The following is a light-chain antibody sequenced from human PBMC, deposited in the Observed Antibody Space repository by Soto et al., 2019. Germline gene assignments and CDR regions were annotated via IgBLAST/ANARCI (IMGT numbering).Light chain of an antibody. Sequence: SYELTQPPSVSVAPGQTARITCGGNNIGSKSVHWYQQRPGQAPVLVLYDDSNRPSGIPERFSGSNSGSTATLTISSVEAGDEADYFCQVWDISSDQYLFGTGTKVTVL. CDR3: QVWDISSDQYL. V-gene: IGLV3-21*02. CDR2: DDS. J-gene: IGLJ1*01. CDR1: NIGSKS.